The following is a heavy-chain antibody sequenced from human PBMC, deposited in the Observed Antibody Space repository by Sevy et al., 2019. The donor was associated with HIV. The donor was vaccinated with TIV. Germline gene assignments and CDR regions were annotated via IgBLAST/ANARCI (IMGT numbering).Heavy chain of an antibody. D-gene: IGHD6-13*01. CDR3: ARERYSNSWLDY. V-gene: IGHV1-18*04. J-gene: IGHJ4*02. CDR2: ISANNGNT. CDR1: GYTFTSYG. Sequence: ASMKVSCKASGYTFTSYGISWVRQAPGQGLEWMGWISANNGNTNYAQKLQGRVSMTTDTSTSTAYMELRSLRSDDTAVYYCARERYSNSWLDYWGQGTLVTVSS.